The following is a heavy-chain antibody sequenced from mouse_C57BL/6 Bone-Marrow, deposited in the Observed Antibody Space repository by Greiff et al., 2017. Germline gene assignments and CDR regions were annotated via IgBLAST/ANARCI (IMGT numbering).Heavy chain of an antibody. CDR1: GFTFSSYG. CDR2: INSNGGST. Sequence: EVMLVESGGGLVQPGGSLKLSCAASGFTFSSYGMSWVRQTPDKRLELVATINSNGGSTYYPDSVKGRFTISRDNAKNTLYLQMSSLKSEDTAMYYCASFYDGYDEGYAMDYWGQGTSVTVSS. V-gene: IGHV5-6-3*01. D-gene: IGHD2-3*01. J-gene: IGHJ4*01. CDR3: ASFYDGYDEGYAMDY.